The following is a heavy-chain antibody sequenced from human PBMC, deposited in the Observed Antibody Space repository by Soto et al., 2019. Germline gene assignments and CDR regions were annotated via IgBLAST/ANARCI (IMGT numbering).Heavy chain of an antibody. CDR1: GGSISSGGYY. Sequence: SETLSLTCTVSGGSISSGGYYWSWIRQHPGKGLEWIGYIYYSGSTYYNPSLKSRVTISVDTSKNQFSLKLSSVTAADTAVYYCARLYYYDSSGYYFAFDIWGQGTMVTVSS. D-gene: IGHD3-22*01. CDR3: ARLYYYDSSGYYFAFDI. V-gene: IGHV4-31*03. CDR2: IYYSGST. J-gene: IGHJ3*02.